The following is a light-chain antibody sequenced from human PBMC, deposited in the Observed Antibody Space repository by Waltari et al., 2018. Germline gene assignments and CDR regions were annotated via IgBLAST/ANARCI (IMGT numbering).Light chain of an antibody. CDR2: YEE. CDR1: SSNLGNNA. Sequence: QSVLTQPPSVSEAPRQRVTISCSGSSSNLGNNAVNWYQPLPEKPPKLLIYYEERLPSGGSDRFSGSKSGTSASLAISGLQSEDEADYYCAAWDDSLNGVVFGGGTKLTVL. V-gene: IGLV1-36*01. CDR3: AAWDDSLNGVV. J-gene: IGLJ2*01.